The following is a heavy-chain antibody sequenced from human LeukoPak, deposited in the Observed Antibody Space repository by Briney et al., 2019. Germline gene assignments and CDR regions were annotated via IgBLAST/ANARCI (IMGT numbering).Heavy chain of an antibody. V-gene: IGHV3-30*02. CDR1: GFTFSSYG. D-gene: IGHD3-9*01. Sequence: GSLRLSCAASGFTFSSYGMHWVRQAPGKGLEWVAFIRYDGSNKYYADSVKGRFSTSRDNSKNTLYLQMNSLRAEDTAVYYCAKTTYYDILTGYYAPNFDYWGQGTLVTVSS. CDR3: AKTTYYDILTGYYAPNFDY. J-gene: IGHJ4*02. CDR2: IRYDGSNK.